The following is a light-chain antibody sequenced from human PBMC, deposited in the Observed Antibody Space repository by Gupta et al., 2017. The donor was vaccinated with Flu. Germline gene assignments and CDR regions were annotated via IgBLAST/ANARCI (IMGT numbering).Light chain of an antibody. CDR1: SSNIGSNT. Sequence: QSVLTQPPSASATPGQRVTIYGYGSSSNIGSNTVHWYQQLPGTAPRLHIYSNNQRPSGVPDRFSGSKSGNSASLTISGLQSEDEADYYCAAWDDSLNGVVFGGGTKLTVL. J-gene: IGLJ2*01. CDR3: AAWDDSLNGVV. V-gene: IGLV1-44*01. CDR2: SNN.